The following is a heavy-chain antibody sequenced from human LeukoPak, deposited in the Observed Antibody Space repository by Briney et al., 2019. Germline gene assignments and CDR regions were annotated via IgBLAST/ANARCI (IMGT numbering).Heavy chain of an antibody. D-gene: IGHD2-15*01. CDR3: SRTQLSCYGGISYLDY. CDR1: GFIFSRYC. Sequence: PGGSLSLSCAVSGFIFSRYCMHWVRQAPGKGLMWVSRISSDGRSTTSADSVKGRFTISRDNAKNTLYLQMNSLRTEATAVYYCSRTQLSCYGGISYLDYWGQGTLVTVSS. CDR2: ISSDGRST. V-gene: IGHV3-74*03. J-gene: IGHJ4*02.